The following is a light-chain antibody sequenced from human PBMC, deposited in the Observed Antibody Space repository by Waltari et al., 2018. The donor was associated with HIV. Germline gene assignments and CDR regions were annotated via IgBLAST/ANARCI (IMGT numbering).Light chain of an antibody. CDR3: GTCDRSLSAVV. V-gene: IGLV1-51*01. CDR1: GANMGNNY. CDR2: DNN. Sequence: QSVLTQPPSVSAAPGQKVTISCYGSGANMGNNYVSWYQQVPGTAPKVLMYDNNKRPSGILDRFSGSKSGTSSTLGITGLQTGDEADYYCGTCDRSLSAVVFVGGTKLTVL. J-gene: IGLJ2*01.